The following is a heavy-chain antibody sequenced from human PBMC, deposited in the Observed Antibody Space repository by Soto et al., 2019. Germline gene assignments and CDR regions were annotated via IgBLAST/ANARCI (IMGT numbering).Heavy chain of an antibody. J-gene: IGHJ5*02. CDR3: ASTGSPNGLDT. CDR2: IYHSGST. CDR1: GGSISSGGYS. Sequence: SESLSLTCAVSGGSISSGGYSWSWIRQPPGKGLEWIGYIYHSGSTYYNPTLKSRVTISVDRSKNQFSLKLNSVTAADTAVYKCASTGSPNGLDTWGQRIMVTVSS. V-gene: IGHV4-30-2*01.